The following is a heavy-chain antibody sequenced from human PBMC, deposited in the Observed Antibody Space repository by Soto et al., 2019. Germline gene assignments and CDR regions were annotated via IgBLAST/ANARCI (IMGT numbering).Heavy chain of an antibody. CDR2: ISYDGSNK. J-gene: IGHJ4*02. CDR1: GFTFSSYA. V-gene: IGHV3-30-3*01. D-gene: IGHD3-22*01. CDR3: ATPPTYYYDSSGESYFDY. Sequence: QVQLVESGGGVVQPGRSLRLSCAASGFTFSSYAMHWVRQAPGKGLEWVAVISYDGSNKYYADSVKGRFTISRDNSKNTLYLQMNSLRAEDTAVYYCATPPTYYYDSSGESYFDYWGQGTLVTVSS.